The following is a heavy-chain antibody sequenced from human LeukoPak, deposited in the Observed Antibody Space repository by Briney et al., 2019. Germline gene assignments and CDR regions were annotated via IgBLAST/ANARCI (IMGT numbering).Heavy chain of an antibody. CDR1: GYTFTGYY. CDR3: ASQGKNTNGVSFFDY. J-gene: IGHJ4*02. V-gene: IGHV1-2*06. CDR2: INPNSGGT. D-gene: IGHD2-8*01. Sequence: ASVKVSCKASGYTFTGYYMHWVRQAPGQGLEWMGRINPNSGGTNYARKFQGRVTMTRDTSISTAYMELSRLRSDDTAVYYCASQGKNTNGVSFFDYWGQGTLVTVSS.